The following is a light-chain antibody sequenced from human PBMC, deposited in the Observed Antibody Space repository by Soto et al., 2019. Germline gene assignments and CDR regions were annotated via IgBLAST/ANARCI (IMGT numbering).Light chain of an antibody. CDR3: SSYGGSNNLI. J-gene: IGLJ2*01. Sequence: QSALTQPPSASGSPGQSVTISCTGTSSDVGGYNYVSWYQQHPGKAPKLMIYEVTKRPPGVPDRFSGSKSGNTASLTVSGLQAEDEADYYCSSYGGSNNLIFGGGTQLTVL. V-gene: IGLV2-8*01. CDR1: SSDVGGYNY. CDR2: EVT.